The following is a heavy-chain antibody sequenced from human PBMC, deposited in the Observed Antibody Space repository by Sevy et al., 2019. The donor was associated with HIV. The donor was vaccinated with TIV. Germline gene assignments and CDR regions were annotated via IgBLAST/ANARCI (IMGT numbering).Heavy chain of an antibody. Sequence: GESLKISCKGSGYSFTSYWIGWVRQMPGKGLEWMGIIYPGDSDTRYSPSFQGQVTISADKSISTAYLQWSGLKASDTAMYYCARRGYCSSTSCSYYYYMDVWGKGTTVTVSS. J-gene: IGHJ6*03. V-gene: IGHV5-51*01. CDR3: ARRGYCSSTSCSYYYYMDV. CDR1: GYSFTSYW. CDR2: IYPGDSDT. D-gene: IGHD2-2*01.